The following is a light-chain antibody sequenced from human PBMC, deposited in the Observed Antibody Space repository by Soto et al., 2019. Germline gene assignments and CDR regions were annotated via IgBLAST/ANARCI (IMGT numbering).Light chain of an antibody. V-gene: IGKV3-20*01. CDR1: QSLSSNY. CDR2: GAS. CDR3: QQYGSSPQT. Sequence: EIVLTQSPGTLSLSPGERATLSCRASQSLSSNYLAWYQQKPGQAPRLLIYGASTRATGIPDRFSGSGSGTDFTLTISRLEPEDLAVYYCQQYGSSPQTFGQGTKVEIK. J-gene: IGKJ1*01.